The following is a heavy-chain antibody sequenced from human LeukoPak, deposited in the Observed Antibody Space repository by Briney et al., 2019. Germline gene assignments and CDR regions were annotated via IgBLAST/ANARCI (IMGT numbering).Heavy chain of an antibody. Sequence: PGGSLRLSCAASGFTFSDYYMSWIRQAPGKGLEWVAFIRYDGSNKYYADSVKGRFTISRDNSNNTLYLQMNSLRAEDTAVYYCAKDLPYRDLLLWFGELDNWGQGTLVTVSS. CDR3: AKDLPYRDLLLWFGELDN. CDR2: IRYDGSNK. D-gene: IGHD3-10*01. J-gene: IGHJ4*02. V-gene: IGHV3-30*02. CDR1: GFTFSDYY.